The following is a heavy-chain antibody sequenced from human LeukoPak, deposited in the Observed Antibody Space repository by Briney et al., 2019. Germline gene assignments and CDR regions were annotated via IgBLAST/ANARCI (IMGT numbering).Heavy chain of an antibody. V-gene: IGHV3-48*03. D-gene: IGHD1-26*01. Sequence: GGSLRLSCAASGFTFSSYEMNWVRQAPGKGLEWVSYISSSGSTTYYADSMEGRFTISRDNAKNSLYLQMNSLRAEDTAVYYCSTHRREPTKVRWFDSWGQGTLVTVSS. J-gene: IGHJ5*01. CDR3: STHRREPTKVRWFDS. CDR1: GFTFSSYE. CDR2: ISSSGSTT.